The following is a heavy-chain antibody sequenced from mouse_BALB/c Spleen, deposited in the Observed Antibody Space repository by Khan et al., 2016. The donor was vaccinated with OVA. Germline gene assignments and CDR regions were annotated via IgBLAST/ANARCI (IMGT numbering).Heavy chain of an antibody. CDR2: ISYSGST. CDR1: GYSITSDYA. CDR3: ARDCSLYNCAMDY. Sequence: VQLKESGPGLVKPSQSLSLTCTVTGYSITSDYAWNWIRQFPGNKLEWMGYISYSGSTSYNPSLKSRISITRDTAKNQFFLQVNSMTTEDTTTYFCARDCSLYNCAMDYWGQGTAVTVSS. J-gene: IGHJ4*01. V-gene: IGHV3-2*02.